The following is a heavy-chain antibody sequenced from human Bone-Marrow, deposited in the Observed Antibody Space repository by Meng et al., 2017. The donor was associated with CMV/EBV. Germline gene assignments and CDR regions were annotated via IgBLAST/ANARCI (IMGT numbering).Heavy chain of an antibody. CDR1: GFTFTSYL. CDR2: IKQDGSEA. J-gene: IGHJ4*02. CDR3: AREEGAF. Sequence: GESLKISCVASGFTFTSYLMRWVRQAPGKGLEWVANIKQDGSEAYYADSVKGRFTISIDNTNNSLYLQMNSLRVEDTAVYYCAREEGAFWGQGTRVTCYS. V-gene: IGHV3-7*01.